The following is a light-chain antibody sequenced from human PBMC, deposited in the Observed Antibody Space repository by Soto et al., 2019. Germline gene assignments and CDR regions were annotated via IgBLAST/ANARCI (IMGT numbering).Light chain of an antibody. CDR3: QQYGDLPPT. Sequence: EIVLTQSPGTLSLSPGEGATLSRRASQSVSSNYLAWYQQKPGQAPRLLIYGVSSRATGIPDRFSGSGSGTDCTLTISRLEPEDVVVYHCQQYGDLPPTFGQGTKVDIK. V-gene: IGKV3-20*01. CDR1: QSVSSNY. CDR2: GVS. J-gene: IGKJ1*01.